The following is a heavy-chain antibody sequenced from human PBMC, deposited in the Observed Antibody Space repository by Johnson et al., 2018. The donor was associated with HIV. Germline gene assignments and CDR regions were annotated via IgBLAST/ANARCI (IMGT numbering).Heavy chain of an antibody. CDR1: GFTFDDYA. J-gene: IGHJ3*02. CDR2: ISWNSGSI. D-gene: IGHD3-10*01. CDR3: ARGNLYYSTDAFDI. Sequence: VHLVESGGGLVQPGRSLRLSCAASGFTFDDYAMHWVRQAPGKGLEWVSGISWNSGSIGYADSVRGRFTISRDNAKNSLYLQMNSLRVEDTAVYYCARGNLYYSTDAFDIWGQGTMVTVSS. V-gene: IGHV3-9*01.